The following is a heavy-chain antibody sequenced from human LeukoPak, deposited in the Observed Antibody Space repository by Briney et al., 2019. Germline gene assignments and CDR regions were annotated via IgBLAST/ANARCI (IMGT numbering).Heavy chain of an antibody. CDR2: ISSYSSTI. Sequence: GGSLRLSCAASGFTFSSYSMIWVRQAPGKGLEWVSYISSYSSTIYYADSVKGRFTISRDNARNSLYLQMNSLRAEDTALYYCAKGNSYDSSGLPFDYWGQGTLVTVSS. CDR3: AKGNSYDSSGLPFDY. V-gene: IGHV3-48*04. CDR1: GFTFSSYS. J-gene: IGHJ4*02. D-gene: IGHD3-22*01.